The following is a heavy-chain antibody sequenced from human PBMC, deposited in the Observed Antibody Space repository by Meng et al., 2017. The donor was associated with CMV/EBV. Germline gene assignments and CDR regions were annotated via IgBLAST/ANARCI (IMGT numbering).Heavy chain of an antibody. V-gene: IGHV3-33*06. Sequence: GESLKISCAASGFTFSSYAMHWVRQAPGKGLEWVAVIWYDGSNKYYADSVKGRFTISRDNSKNTLYLQMNSLRAEDTAVYYCAKDALGYDFWSGYYTGYYYYGMDVWGQGTTVTVSS. CDR2: IWYDGSNK. CDR3: AKDALGYDFWSGYYTGYYYYGMDV. CDR1: GFTFSSYA. D-gene: IGHD3-3*01. J-gene: IGHJ6*02.